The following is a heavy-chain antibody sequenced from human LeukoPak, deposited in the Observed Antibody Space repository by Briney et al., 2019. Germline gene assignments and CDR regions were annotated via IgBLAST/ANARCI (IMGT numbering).Heavy chain of an antibody. CDR1: GYTFTGYY. Sequence: GASVKVSCKASGYTFTGYYMHWVRQAPGQGLEWMGWINPNSGGTNYAQKFQGRVTMTRDTSISTAYMELSRLRSDDTAVYYCARGYYYDSSGYRNWFDPWGQGTLVTVSS. V-gene: IGHV1-2*02. D-gene: IGHD3-22*01. J-gene: IGHJ5*02. CDR3: ARGYYYDSSGYRNWFDP. CDR2: INPNSGGT.